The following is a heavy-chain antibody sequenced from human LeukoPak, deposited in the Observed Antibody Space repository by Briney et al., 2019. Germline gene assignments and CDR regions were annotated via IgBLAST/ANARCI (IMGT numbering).Heavy chain of an antibody. CDR1: GFTFDDYG. D-gene: IGHD3-10*01. V-gene: IGHV3-20*04. Sequence: GGSLRLSCAASGFTFDDYGMSGVRQAPGKGLEWVSGINWNGGSTCYADSLNGRFTISRDNTKNSLYLQMNSLRAEDTALYYCARGYGSGEDGDYWGQGTLVTVSS. CDR3: ARGYGSGEDGDY. CDR2: INWNGGST. J-gene: IGHJ4*02.